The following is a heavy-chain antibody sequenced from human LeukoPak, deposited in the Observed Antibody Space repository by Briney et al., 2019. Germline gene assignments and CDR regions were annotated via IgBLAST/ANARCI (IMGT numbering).Heavy chain of an antibody. Sequence: GASVKVSCKASGYTFTSYGISWVRQAPGQGLEWMGWISAYNGNTNYAQKLQGRVTMTTDTSISTAYMELSRLRSDDTAVYYCARFNGGGTFDYWGQGTLVTVSS. CDR2: ISAYNGNT. V-gene: IGHV1-18*01. CDR1: GYTFTSYG. CDR3: ARFNGGGTFDY. J-gene: IGHJ4*02. D-gene: IGHD3-16*01.